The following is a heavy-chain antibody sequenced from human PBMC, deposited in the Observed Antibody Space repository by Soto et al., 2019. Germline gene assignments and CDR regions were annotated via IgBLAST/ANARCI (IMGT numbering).Heavy chain of an antibody. CDR3: ASRDPGTSVDY. V-gene: IGHV4-4*02. CDR2: IYRTGST. J-gene: IGHJ4*02. CDR1: GGSFTSNNW. D-gene: IGHD1-7*01. Sequence: SETLSLTCAVSGGSFTSNNWWTWVRQPPGQGLEWIGEIYRTGSTNYNPSLRSRVTISLDKSENQFSLKVTSLTAADTAVYYCASRDPGTSVDYWGQGTLVTVSS.